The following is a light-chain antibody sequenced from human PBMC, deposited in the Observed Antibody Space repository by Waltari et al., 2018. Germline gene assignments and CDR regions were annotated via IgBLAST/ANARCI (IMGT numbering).Light chain of an antibody. CDR3: TSYAGSDKLL. J-gene: IGLJ3*02. Sequence: QSALTPPPSASGSPGQSVTIPCTGSSSAVGTYNFVSWYQQHPGKAPKLMIYEVTKRPSGVPDRFSGSKSGNTASLSVSGLQAEDEADYYCTSYAGSDKLLFGGGTKLTVL. V-gene: IGLV2-8*01. CDR1: SSAVGTYNF. CDR2: EVT.